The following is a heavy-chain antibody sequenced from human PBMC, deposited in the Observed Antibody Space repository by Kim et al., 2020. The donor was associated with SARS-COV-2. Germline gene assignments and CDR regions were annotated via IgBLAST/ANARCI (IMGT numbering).Heavy chain of an antibody. CDR2: RSYDGSNK. V-gene: IGHV3-30*18. CDR3: AKDIASGLVYDFWSGYYAYYYYYGM. J-gene: IGHJ6*01. D-gene: IGHD3-3*01. Sequence: GMHWVRQAPGKGLEWVAVRSYDGSNKYYADSVKGRFSISRDNSKNTLYLQMNSLRAEDTAVYYCAKDIASGLVYDFWSGYYAYYYYYGM. CDR1: G.